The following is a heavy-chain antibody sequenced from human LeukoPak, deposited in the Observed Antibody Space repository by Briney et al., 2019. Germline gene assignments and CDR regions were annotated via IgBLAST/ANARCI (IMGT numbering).Heavy chain of an antibody. CDR3: ARVGAVRDTFDI. J-gene: IGHJ3*02. CDR2: IYYSGST. D-gene: IGHD3-16*01. V-gene: IGHV4-39*07. CDR1: XSSSYY. Sequence: XSSSYYWGWXRQPPGKGLEWIGSIYYSGSTYYNPSLKSRVTISVDTSKNQFSLKLSSVTAADTAVYYCARVGAVRDTFDIWGQGTMVTVSS.